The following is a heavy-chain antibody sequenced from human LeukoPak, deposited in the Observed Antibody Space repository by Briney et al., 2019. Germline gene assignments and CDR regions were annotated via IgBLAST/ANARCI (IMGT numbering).Heavy chain of an antibody. CDR2: ISKSGGDT. Sequence: GGSLRLSCAASGFTFSDYYMIWIRQAPGKGLEWFSYISKSGGDTNYADSVKGRFTISRDNAKNSLYLQMNSLRAEDTAVYYCARVRQGGSPLDYWGQGTLVTVSS. V-gene: IGHV3-11*05. J-gene: IGHJ4*02. CDR3: ARVRQGGSPLDY. CDR1: GFTFSDYY. D-gene: IGHD1-26*01.